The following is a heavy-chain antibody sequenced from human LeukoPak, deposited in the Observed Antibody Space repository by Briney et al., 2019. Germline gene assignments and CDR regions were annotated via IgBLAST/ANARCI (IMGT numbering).Heavy chain of an antibody. J-gene: IGHJ4*02. CDR3: AKTGNPATGDY. CDR1: GFTFSSYW. Sequence: GGSLRLSCAASGFTFSSYWMHWVRQAPGKGPVWVSRINSDGSRTSYADSVKGRFTISRDNSKNTLYLQVNSLRAEDTAVYYCAKTGNPATGDYWGQGTLVTVSS. V-gene: IGHV3-74*01. D-gene: IGHD1-1*01. CDR2: INSDGSRT.